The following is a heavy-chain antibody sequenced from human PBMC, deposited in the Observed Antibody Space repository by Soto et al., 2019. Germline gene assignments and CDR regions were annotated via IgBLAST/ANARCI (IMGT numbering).Heavy chain of an antibody. CDR3: AKDTNYDFWSGYYHT. Sequence: EVQLVESGGGLVQPGRSLRLSCAASGFTFDDYAMHWVRQAPGKGLGWVSGSSWNSGSIGYADSVKGRFTISRDNAKNSLYLQMNSLRAEDTALYYCAKDTNYDFWSGYYHTWGQGTLVTVSS. J-gene: IGHJ4*02. CDR2: SSWNSGSI. D-gene: IGHD3-3*01. CDR1: GFTFDDYA. V-gene: IGHV3-9*01.